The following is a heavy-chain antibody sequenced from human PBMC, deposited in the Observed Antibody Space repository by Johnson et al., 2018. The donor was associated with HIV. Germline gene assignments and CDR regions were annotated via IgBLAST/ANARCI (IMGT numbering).Heavy chain of an antibody. V-gene: IGHV3-30*04. CDR3: AKDLGECESEEWATDYYDFSTGYPVQDPRAVVGAFDI. CDR1: GFTFSSYA. Sequence: QVQLVESGGGVVQPGRSLRLSCAASGFTFSSYAMHWVRQAPGKGLEWVAVISYDGSNKYYAYSVKGRFTISRDNSKNTLYLQMNSMRAEDTAVYYCAKDLGECESEEWATDYYDFSTGYPVQDPRAVVGAFDIWGQGTVVTVSS. D-gene: IGHD3-3*01. J-gene: IGHJ3*02. CDR2: ISYDGSNK.